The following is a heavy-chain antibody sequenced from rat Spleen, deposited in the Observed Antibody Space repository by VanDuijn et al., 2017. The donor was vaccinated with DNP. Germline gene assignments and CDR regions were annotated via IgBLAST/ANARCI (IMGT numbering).Heavy chain of an antibody. Sequence: EVQLVESGGGLVSPGRSLKLSCAGSGFTFSNYGMAWVRQAPTKGLEWVASITNSGGSTYYRDSVKGRFTISRDNAKRTLYLQMDSLRSEDTATYYCATEDYFDYWGQGVTVTVSS. J-gene: IGHJ2*01. CDR3: ATEDYFDY. CDR2: ITNSGGST. V-gene: IGHV5-27*01. CDR1: GFTFSNYG.